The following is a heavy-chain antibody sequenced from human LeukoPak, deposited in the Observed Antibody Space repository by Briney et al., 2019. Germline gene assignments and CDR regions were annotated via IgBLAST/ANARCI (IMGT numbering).Heavy chain of an antibody. CDR2: ISAYNGNT. J-gene: IGHJ3*02. CDR3: ARSPRYDSSGYYYRSRVGVFNI. D-gene: IGHD3-22*01. CDR1: GYTFTSYG. V-gene: IGHV1-18*01. Sequence: EASVKVSCKASGYTFTSYGISWVRQAPGQGLEWMGWISAYNGNTNYAQKLQGRVTMTTDTSTSTAYMELRSLRSDDTAVYYCARSPRYDSSGYYYRSRVGVFNIWGQGTMVTVSS.